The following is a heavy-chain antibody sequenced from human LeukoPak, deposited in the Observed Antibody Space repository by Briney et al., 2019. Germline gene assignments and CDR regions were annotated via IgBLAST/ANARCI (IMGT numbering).Heavy chain of an antibody. J-gene: IGHJ4*02. D-gene: IGHD2-21*02. CDR1: GGTFSSYA. Sequence: APVKVSCKASGGTFSSYAISWVRQAPGQGLEWMGRIIPILGIANYAQKFQGRVTITADKSTSTAYMELSSLRSEDTAVYYCANRVVTAGGLDFFDYWGQGTLVTVSS. CDR2: IIPILGIA. V-gene: IGHV1-69*04. CDR3: ANRVVTAGGLDFFDY.